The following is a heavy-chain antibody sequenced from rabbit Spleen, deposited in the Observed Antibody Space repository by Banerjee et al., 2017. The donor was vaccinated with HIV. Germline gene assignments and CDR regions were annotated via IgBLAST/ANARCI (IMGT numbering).Heavy chain of an antibody. CDR3: ATDLVGVGAWNL. Sequence: QLKESGGGLVQPGGSLKLSCKASGFTLSSYWMNWVRQAPGKGLEWIGYIDPVFGTTDYASWVNGRFTISSHNAQNTLYLQLNSLTAADTATYFCATDLVGVGAWNLWGPGTLVTVS. V-gene: IGHV1S7*01. CDR1: GFTLSSYW. J-gene: IGHJ4*01. CDR2: IDPVFGTT. D-gene: IGHD3-3*01.